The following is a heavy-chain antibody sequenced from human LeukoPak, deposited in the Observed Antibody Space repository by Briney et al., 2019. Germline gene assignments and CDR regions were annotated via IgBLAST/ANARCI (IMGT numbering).Heavy chain of an antibody. J-gene: IGHJ4*02. D-gene: IGHD3-3*01. CDR2: ISGGGGSS. Sequence: GGSLRLSCAASGFTFSNYAMSWVRQAPGKGLEWVSGISGGGGSSDYADSVKGRFTISRDNSKNTLYLQVDSLRAEDTDLYYCAKMSGYYSRWASKCDYWGQGTLVSVSS. V-gene: IGHV3-23*01. CDR1: GFTFSNYA. CDR3: AKMSGYYSRWASKCDY.